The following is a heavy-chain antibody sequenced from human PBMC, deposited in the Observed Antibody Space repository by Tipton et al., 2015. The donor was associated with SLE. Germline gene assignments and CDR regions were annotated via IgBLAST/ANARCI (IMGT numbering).Heavy chain of an antibody. D-gene: IGHD2-21*02. CDR3: ARVGDVNVVPSRSDRHVDY. J-gene: IGHJ4*02. Sequence: TLSLTCTVSGASIISLNWWTWVRQPPGKGLEWIGEIYHTGRTNYKPSLKSRVIITVDKSKNQFSLNLSSVTAADTAVYYCARVGDVNVVPSRSDRHVDYWGQGFLVTVSS. CDR2: IYHTGRT. CDR1: GASIISLNW. V-gene: IGHV4-4*02.